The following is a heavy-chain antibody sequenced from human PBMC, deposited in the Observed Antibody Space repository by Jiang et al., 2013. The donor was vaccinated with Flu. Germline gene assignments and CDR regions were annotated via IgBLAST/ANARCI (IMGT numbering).Heavy chain of an antibody. CDR1: GFTFGTYS. CDR2: ISTGSSTI. V-gene: IGHV3-48*02. CDR3: ARGLQGLDY. Sequence: QLLESGGGLVQPGGSLRLSCAASGFTFGTYSMNWVRQAPGKGLEWISYISTGSSTINYADSVKGRFTISRDNAKNSLYLQINSLTDEDTAVYYCARGLQGLDYWGQGTLVTVSS. J-gene: IGHJ4*02.